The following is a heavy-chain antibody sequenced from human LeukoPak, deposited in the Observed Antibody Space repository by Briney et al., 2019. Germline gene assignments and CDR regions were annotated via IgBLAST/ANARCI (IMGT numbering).Heavy chain of an antibody. V-gene: IGHV4-30-2*01. D-gene: IGHD5-18*01. CDR3: ARARGYSYLYFDL. Sequence: KPSETLSLTCAVSGGSISSGGYSWSWIRQPPGKGLEWIGYIYHGGSTYYNPSLKSRVTISVDRSKNQFSLKLSSVTAADTAVYYCARARGYSYLYFDLWGRGTLVTVSS. CDR1: GGSISSGGYS. CDR2: IYHGGST. J-gene: IGHJ2*01.